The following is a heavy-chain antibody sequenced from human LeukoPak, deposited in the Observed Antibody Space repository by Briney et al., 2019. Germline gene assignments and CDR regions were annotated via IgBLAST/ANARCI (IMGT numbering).Heavy chain of an antibody. D-gene: IGHD3-22*01. CDR1: GFTFSGYS. CDR3: ATYYYDSSAQRGDDAFDI. Sequence: PGGSLRLSCAASGFTFSGYSMNWVRQAPGKGLEWVSYIGPSSNAIHYPDSVKGRFTISRDNAKKSLYLQMNSLRAEDTAIYYCATYYYDSSAQRGDDAFDIWGQGTMVTVSS. CDR2: IGPSSNAI. J-gene: IGHJ3*02. V-gene: IGHV3-48*04.